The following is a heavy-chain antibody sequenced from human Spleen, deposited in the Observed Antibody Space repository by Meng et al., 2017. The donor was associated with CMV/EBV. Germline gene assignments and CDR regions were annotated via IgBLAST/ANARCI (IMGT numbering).Heavy chain of an antibody. V-gene: IGHV4-59*01. CDR1: GGSISSYY. D-gene: IGHD4-23*01. CDR3: ARDTTVASYFDY. CDR2: IYYSGST. Sequence: SETLSLTCTVSGGSISSYYWSWIRQPPGKGLEWMGYIYYSGSTNYNPSLKSRVTISVDTSKNQFSLKLSSVTAADTAVYYCARDTTVASYFDYWGQGTLVTVSS. J-gene: IGHJ4*02.